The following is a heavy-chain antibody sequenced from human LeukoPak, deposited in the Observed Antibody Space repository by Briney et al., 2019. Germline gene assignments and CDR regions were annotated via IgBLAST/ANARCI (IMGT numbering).Heavy chain of an antibody. D-gene: IGHD2-21*02. Sequence: ASVKVSCKASGYTFTSYYMHWVRQAPGQGLEWMGIINPSGGSTSYAQKFQGRVTMTRDMSTTTVYMELGSLRSEDTAMYYCARDVPYCGGNCHDAFHIWGQGTMVTVSS. V-gene: IGHV1-46*01. CDR3: ARDVPYCGGNCHDAFHI. CDR2: INPSGGST. J-gene: IGHJ3*02. CDR1: GYTFTSYY.